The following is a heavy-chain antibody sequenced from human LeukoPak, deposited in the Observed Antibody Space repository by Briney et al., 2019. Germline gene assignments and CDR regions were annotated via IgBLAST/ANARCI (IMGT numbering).Heavy chain of an antibody. D-gene: IGHD1-26*01. V-gene: IGHV1-2*02. Sequence: ASVKVSCKASGYTFTGYYMHWVRQAPGQGLEWMGWINPNSGGTNYAQKFQGRVTMTRDTSISTAYMELSRLRSDDTAVYYCARAHRYSGSYYGDYHYYMDVWGKGTTVTVSS. CDR3: ARAHRYSGSYYGDYHYYMDV. CDR2: INPNSGGT. CDR1: GYTFTGYY. J-gene: IGHJ6*03.